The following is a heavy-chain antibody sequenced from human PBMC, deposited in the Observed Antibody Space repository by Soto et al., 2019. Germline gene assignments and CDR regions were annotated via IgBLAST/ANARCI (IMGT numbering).Heavy chain of an antibody. V-gene: IGHV4-59*08. J-gene: IGHJ4*02. D-gene: IGHD2-21*01. CDR3: ARVLTKVGVLPGEGGFDY. CDR1: GGSITSSY. Sequence: PSETLSLTCTVSGGSITSSYWSWIRQPPGKGLEWIGYIYYTGNTNYNPSLKRRVTISLDTSRSHFSLKLDSVTVADTAVYYCARVLTKVGVLPGEGGFDYWGPGTQVTVSS. CDR2: IYYTGNT.